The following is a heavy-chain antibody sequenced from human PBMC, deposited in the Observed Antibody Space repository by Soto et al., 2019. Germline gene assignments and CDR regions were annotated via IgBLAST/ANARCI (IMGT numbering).Heavy chain of an antibody. Sequence: SCAASGFTFSSYAMHWVRQAPGKGLEWVAVISYDGSNKYYADSVKGRFTISRDNSKNTLYLQMNSLRAEDTAVYYCARAQYQLLYYYYYGMDVWGQGTTVTVSS. D-gene: IGHD2-2*01. CDR1: GFTFSSYA. V-gene: IGHV3-30-3*01. J-gene: IGHJ6*02. CDR3: ARAQYQLLYYYYYGMDV. CDR2: ISYDGSNK.